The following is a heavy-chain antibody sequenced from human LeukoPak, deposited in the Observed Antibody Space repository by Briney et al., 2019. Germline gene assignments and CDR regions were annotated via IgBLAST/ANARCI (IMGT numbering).Heavy chain of an antibody. D-gene: IGHD2-21*02. CDR3: TSWGDTTAEYFQR. CDR1: GFTFSSYA. J-gene: IGHJ1*01. CDR2: ISGSGDNT. Sequence: GGSLRLSCAASGFTFSSYAMSWVRQAPGKGLEWVSAISGSGDNTYYADSVKGRFTISRDNAQNSMYLQMNSLRVEDTAVYYCTSWGDTTAEYFQRWGQGTLVTVSS. V-gene: IGHV3-23*01.